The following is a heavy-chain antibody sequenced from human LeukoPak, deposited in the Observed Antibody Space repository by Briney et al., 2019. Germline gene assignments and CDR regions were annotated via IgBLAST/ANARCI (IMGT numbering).Heavy chain of an antibody. CDR2: IIPIFGTA. J-gene: IGHJ4*02. Sequence: SVTVSYKASGGTFSSYAISWVRQAPGQGREWMGGIIPIFGTANYAQKFQGRVTITADKSTSTAYMELSSLRSEDTAVYYCARDFGYSYGYFDYWGQGTLVTVSS. D-gene: IGHD5-18*01. V-gene: IGHV1-69*06. CDR1: GGTFSSYA. CDR3: ARDFGYSYGYFDY.